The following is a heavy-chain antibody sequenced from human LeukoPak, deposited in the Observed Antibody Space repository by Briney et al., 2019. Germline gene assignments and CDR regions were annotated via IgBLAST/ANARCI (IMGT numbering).Heavy chain of an antibody. Sequence: SETLSLTCAVYNGSFSGYYWSWIRQSPEKGLEWIGEVNHGGDTNYDPSLRSRVTISLDTSKTHFSLNLRSVTAADAAVYNCARAAWNGGGGFDPWGQGTLVTVSS. CDR1: NGSFSGYY. CDR3: ARAAWNGGGGFDP. CDR2: VNHGGDT. D-gene: IGHD3-16*01. V-gene: IGHV4-34*01. J-gene: IGHJ5*02.